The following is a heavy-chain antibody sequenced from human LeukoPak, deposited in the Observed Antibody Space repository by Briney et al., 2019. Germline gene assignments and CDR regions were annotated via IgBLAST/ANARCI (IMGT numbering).Heavy chain of an antibody. J-gene: IGHJ3*02. CDR2: ISGHGGST. CDR1: GFTFSSYA. V-gene: IGHV3-23*01. CDR3: AKSIVVVSAASDALDI. D-gene: IGHD2-2*01. Sequence: PGGSLRLSCAASGFTFSSYAMNWVRQAPGKGLEWVSVISGHGGSTYNADSVKGRFTTSRDNSKNTVYLQMHSLRAEDTAVYYCAKSIVVVSAASDALDIWGQGTMVTVSS.